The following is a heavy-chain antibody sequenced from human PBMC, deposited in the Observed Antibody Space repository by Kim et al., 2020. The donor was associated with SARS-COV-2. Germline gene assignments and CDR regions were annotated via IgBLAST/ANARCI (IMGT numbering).Heavy chain of an antibody. Sequence: SETLSLTCTVSGGSISSYYWSWIRQPPGKGLEWIGYIYYSGSTNYNPSLKSRVTISVDTSKNQFSLKLSSVTAADTAVYYCARGYCSGGSCYLFDYWGQGTLATVSS. CDR1: GGSISSYY. D-gene: IGHD2-15*01. V-gene: IGHV4-59*01. CDR3: ARGYCSGGSCYLFDY. CDR2: IYYSGST. J-gene: IGHJ4*02.